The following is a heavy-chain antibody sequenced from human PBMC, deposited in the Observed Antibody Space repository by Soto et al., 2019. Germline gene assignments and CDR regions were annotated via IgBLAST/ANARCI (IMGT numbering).Heavy chain of an antibody. J-gene: IGHJ4*02. D-gene: IGHD3-22*01. V-gene: IGHV3-64*01. Sequence: GGSLRLSCAASGFTFSSDAMHWVRQAPGKGLEYVSAISSNGGSTYYANSVKGRFTISRDNSKNTLYLQMGSLRAEDMAVYYCARMASSGYSFDYWGQGTLVTVSS. CDR3: ARMASSGYSFDY. CDR2: ISSNGGST. CDR1: GFTFSSDA.